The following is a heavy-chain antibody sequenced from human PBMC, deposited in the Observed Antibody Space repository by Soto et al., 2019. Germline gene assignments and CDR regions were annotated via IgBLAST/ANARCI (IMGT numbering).Heavy chain of an antibody. V-gene: IGHV3-23*01. CDR2: LGCNSRSA. Sequence: EVQLLESGADFVHPGGSARLSGAASGFSFTTFAFDWVRQTPGRGLEWVAGLGCNSRSAYYADSVEGRFTISRDNSRNTVFLQIHTRSVGGAAIYYCKGHYCGSVTYPNFWGQGSLVTV. CDR1: GFSFTTFA. J-gene: IGHJ4*02. CDR3: KGHYCGSVTYPNF. D-gene: IGHD4-17*01.